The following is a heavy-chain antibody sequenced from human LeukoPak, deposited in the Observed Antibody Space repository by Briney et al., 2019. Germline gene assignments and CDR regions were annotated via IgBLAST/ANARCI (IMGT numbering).Heavy chain of an antibody. V-gene: IGHV3-23*01. D-gene: IGHD3-10*01. CDR3: ARGNYYGSDTYSYFDY. CDR1: GFTFSSHA. Sequence: GGSLRLSCAASGFTFSSHAMTWVRQAPGRGLEWVSAIRGDGATIFYGDSVKGRITVSRDNSKNTLYLQMNSLRAEDTAVYYCARGNYYGSDTYSYFDYWGQGALVTVSS. CDR2: IRGDGATI. J-gene: IGHJ4*02.